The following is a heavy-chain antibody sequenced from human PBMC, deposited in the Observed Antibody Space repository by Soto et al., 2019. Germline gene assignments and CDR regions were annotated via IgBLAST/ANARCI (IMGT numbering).Heavy chain of an antibody. CDR3: AKDNTICGVVTPDY. Sequence: GGSLRLSCGSSGVTFRGYAMSLVRQAPGKGLEWVSAISGSGGSTYYADSVKGRFTISRDNSKNTLYLQMNSLRAEDTAVYYCAKDNTICGVVTPDYWGQGTLRTVSS. V-gene: IGHV3-23*01. D-gene: IGHD3-3*01. J-gene: IGHJ4*02. CDR1: GVTFRGYA. CDR2: ISGSGGST.